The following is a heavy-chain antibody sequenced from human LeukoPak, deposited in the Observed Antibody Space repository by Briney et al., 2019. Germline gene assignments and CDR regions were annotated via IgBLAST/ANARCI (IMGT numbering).Heavy chain of an antibody. J-gene: IGHJ4*02. V-gene: IGHV3-33*08. CDR1: GFTFGSYW. CDR2: IWHDGNNK. D-gene: IGHD5-18*01. Sequence: QPGGSLRLSCAASGFTFGSYWMDWVRQAPGKGLEWVAIIWHDGNNKYYADSVRGRFTISRDNSRNILYLEMNSLRADDTAIYYCARDGAYSYTYWGQGALVIVSS. CDR3: ARDGAYSYTY.